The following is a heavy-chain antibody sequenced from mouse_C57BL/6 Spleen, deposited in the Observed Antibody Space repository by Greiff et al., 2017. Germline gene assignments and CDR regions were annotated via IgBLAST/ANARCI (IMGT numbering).Heavy chain of an antibody. D-gene: IGHD1-1*01. V-gene: IGHV14-2*01. CDR2: IDPEDGET. CDR1: GFNIKDYY. CDR3: ARGVYYGSQYYFDY. Sequence: EVQLQQSGAELVKPGASVKLSCTASGFNIKDYYMHWVKQRTEQGLEWIGRIDPEDGETKYAPKFQGKATITADTSSNTAYLQLSSLTSEDTAVYYCARGVYYGSQYYFDYWGQGTTLTVSS. J-gene: IGHJ2*01.